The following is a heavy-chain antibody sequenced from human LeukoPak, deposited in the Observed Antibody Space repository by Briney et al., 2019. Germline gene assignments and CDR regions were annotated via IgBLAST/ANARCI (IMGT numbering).Heavy chain of an antibody. V-gene: IGHV4-30-2*02. Sequence: PSETLPLTCAVSGGSLSSGGYSWSWIRQPPGKGLEWIGYIYHSGSTYYNPSLKSRVTISVDTSKNQFSLRLNSVTAADTAVYYCARPYSTGWRGDFHIWGQGAMVTVSS. CDR2: IYHSGST. CDR1: GGSLSSGGYS. D-gene: IGHD6-25*01. CDR3: ARPYSTGWRGDFHI. J-gene: IGHJ3*02.